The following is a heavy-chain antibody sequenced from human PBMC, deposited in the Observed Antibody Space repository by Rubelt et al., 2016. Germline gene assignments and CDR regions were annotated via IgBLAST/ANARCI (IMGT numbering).Heavy chain of an antibody. V-gene: IGHV4-61*01. CDR3: ATSGGNGGDFDY. D-gene: IGHD4-23*01. CDR1: GGSISSSSYY. CDR2: MYYSGST. Sequence: QLQLQESGPGLVKPSETLSLTCTVSGGSISSSSYYWSWIRQPPGKGLEWIGYMYYSGSTNYHPSLKSRVTISMDTSKNQCFLKLSSVTAADTAVYYCATSGGNGGDFDYWGQGTLVTVSS. J-gene: IGHJ4*02.